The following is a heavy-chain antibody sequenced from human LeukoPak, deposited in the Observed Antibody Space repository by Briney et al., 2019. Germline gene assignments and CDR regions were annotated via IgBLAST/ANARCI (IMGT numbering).Heavy chain of an antibody. V-gene: IGHV3-66*01. D-gene: IGHD3-9*01. CDR1: GFTVSSNY. Sequence: GGSLRLSCAASGFTVSSNYMSWVRQAPGKGLEWVSVIYSGGSTYYADSVKGRFTISRDNSKNTLYLQMNSLRAEDTAVYYCAREHPTSYDILAGYQYYFDYWGQGTLVTVSS. J-gene: IGHJ4*02. CDR2: IYSGGST. CDR3: AREHPTSYDILAGYQYYFDY.